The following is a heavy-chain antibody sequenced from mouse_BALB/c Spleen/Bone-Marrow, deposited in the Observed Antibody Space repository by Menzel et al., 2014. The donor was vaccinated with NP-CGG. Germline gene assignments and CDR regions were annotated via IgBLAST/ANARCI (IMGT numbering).Heavy chain of an antibody. D-gene: IGHD2-3*01. CDR2: INPDSSTI. CDR1: GFDFSRYW. J-gene: IGHJ3*01. CDR3: ARLGYYGGFAY. V-gene: IGHV4-1*02. Sequence: DVKLLESGGGLVQPGGSLKLSCAASGFDFSRYWMSWVRQAPGKGLEWIGEINPDSSTINYTPSLKDKFIISRDNAKXTLYLQMSKVGSEDTSLYYCARLGYYGGFAYWGQGTLVTVSA.